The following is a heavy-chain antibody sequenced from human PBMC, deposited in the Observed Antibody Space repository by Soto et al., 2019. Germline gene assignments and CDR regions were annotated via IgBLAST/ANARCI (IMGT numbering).Heavy chain of an antibody. CDR1: GYTFTRYG. Sequence: GASVKVSCKASGYTFTRYGIHWVRQAPGQRLEWMGWINAGTGQVKYSQKFQGRVSITRDTSASTAYMELSSLRSEDTAVYYCARVMTVQAFDIWGQGTMVTVSS. J-gene: IGHJ3*02. CDR2: INAGTGQV. V-gene: IGHV1-3*01. CDR3: ARVMTVQAFDI. D-gene: IGHD4-17*01.